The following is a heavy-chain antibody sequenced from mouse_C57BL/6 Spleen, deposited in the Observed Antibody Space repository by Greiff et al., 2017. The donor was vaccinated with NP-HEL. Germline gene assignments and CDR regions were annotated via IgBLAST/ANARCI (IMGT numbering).Heavy chain of an antibody. CDR1: GYTFTSYW. Sequence: QVQLQQPGAELVKPGASVKLSCKASGYTFTSYWMHWVKQRPGQGLEWIGMIHPNSGSTNYNEKFKSKATLTVDKSSSTAYMQLSSLTSEDSAVYYCARSGVRRGFDYWGQGTTLTVSS. CDR2: IHPNSGST. V-gene: IGHV1-64*01. J-gene: IGHJ2*01. CDR3: ARSGVRRGFDY. D-gene: IGHD2-14*01.